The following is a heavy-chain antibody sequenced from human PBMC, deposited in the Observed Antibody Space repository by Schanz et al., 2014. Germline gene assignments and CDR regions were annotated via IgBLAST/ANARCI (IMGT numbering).Heavy chain of an antibody. CDR3: AKDQGSYGSGSYSYFDY. CDR2: ISGSGAST. J-gene: IGHJ4*02. D-gene: IGHD3-10*01. V-gene: IGHV3-23*01. Sequence: EVKLLESGGHLVQPGGSLRLSCAASGVTFSSYAMSWVRQASGKGLEWVSAISGSGASTYYADSVKGRFTISRDNSKNTLYLQMNSLRAEDTAVYYCAKDQGSYGSGSYSYFDYWGQGTLATVSS. CDR1: GVTFSSYA.